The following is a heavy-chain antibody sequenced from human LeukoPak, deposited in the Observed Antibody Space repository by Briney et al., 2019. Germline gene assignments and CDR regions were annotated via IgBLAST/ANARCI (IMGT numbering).Heavy chain of an antibody. CDR3: PKGPYYNILTATILVRNAFDI. J-gene: IGHJ3*02. Sequence: GGSLRLSCAASGFTFDDYAMHWVRQAPGKGLWWLSGLSWNSGSIGYADCVKGRFTISRDNAKNSLSLQINSLRADVTAVNYVPKGPYYNILTATILVRNAFDIWGHGTMVIVSS. D-gene: IGHD3-9*01. CDR1: GFTFDDYA. CDR2: LSWNSGSI. V-gene: IGHV3-9*01.